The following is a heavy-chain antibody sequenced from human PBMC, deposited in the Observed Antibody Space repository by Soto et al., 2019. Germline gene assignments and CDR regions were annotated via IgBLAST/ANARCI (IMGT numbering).Heavy chain of an antibody. CDR2: IRSKANSYAT. Sequence: GGSLRLSCAASGFTFSGSAMHWVRQASGKGLEWVGRIRSKANSYATAYAASVKGRFTISRDDSKNTAYLQMNSLKTEDTAVYYCTRRGYSGYEPSTDYWGQGTLVTVSS. CDR1: GFTFSGSA. J-gene: IGHJ4*02. V-gene: IGHV3-73*01. D-gene: IGHD5-12*01. CDR3: TRRGYSGYEPSTDY.